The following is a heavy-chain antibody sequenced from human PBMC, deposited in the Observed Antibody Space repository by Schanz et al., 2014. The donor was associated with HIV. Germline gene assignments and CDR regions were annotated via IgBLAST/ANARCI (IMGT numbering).Heavy chain of an antibody. D-gene: IGHD6-6*01. Sequence: QVQVVESGGGVVRPGRSLRLSCAASGFTFSSYGMHWVRQAPGKGLEWVAVIWNDGTNKYYADSVKGRFTISRDNSKKTLYLQMNSLRAEDTAVYYCANTEFPYSSSSDYYYGMDVWGQGTTVTVSS. CDR2: IWNDGTNK. CDR1: GFTFSSYG. CDR3: ANTEFPYSSSSDYYYGMDV. V-gene: IGHV3-33*06. J-gene: IGHJ6*02.